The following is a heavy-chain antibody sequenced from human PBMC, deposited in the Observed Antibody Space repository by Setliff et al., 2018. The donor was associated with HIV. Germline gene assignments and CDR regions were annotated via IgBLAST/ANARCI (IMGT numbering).Heavy chain of an antibody. V-gene: IGHV1-3*01. CDR3: AKTNGMANYYYYGMDV. CDR1: GYTFTNYA. Sequence: GASVKVSCKASGYTFTNYAMHWVRQAPGQRLEWMGWINAGNDNTKYSHKFQGRVTITRDTSASTAYMELSSLRSEDTAVYYCAKTNGMANYYYYGMDVWGQGTTVTVS. J-gene: IGHJ6*02. D-gene: IGHD2-8*01. CDR2: INAGNDNT.